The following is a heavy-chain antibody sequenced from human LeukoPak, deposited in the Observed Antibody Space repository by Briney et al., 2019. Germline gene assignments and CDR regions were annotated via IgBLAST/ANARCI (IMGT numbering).Heavy chain of an antibody. V-gene: IGHV1-2*02. CDR2: INPNSGGT. D-gene: IGHD6-19*01. CDR1: GYTFTGYY. CDR3: ARVAVAGNKKNYFDY. J-gene: IGHJ4*02. Sequence: AASVKVSCKASGYTFTGYYMHWVRQAPGQGLEWMGWINPNSGGTNYAQKFQGRVTMTRDTSIGTAYMELSRLRSDDTAVYYCARVAVAGNKKNYFDYWGQGTLVTVSS.